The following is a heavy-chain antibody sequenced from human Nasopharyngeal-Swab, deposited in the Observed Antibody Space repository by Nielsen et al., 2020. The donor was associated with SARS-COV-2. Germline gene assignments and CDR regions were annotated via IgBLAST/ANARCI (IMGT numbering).Heavy chain of an antibody. J-gene: IGHJ4*02. V-gene: IGHV3-73*01. CDR3: TTDYYFDY. CDR1: GIVFSGPA. Sequence: GGSLRLSCAASGIVFSGPAIHWVRQVSGRGLEWVGRIGDKAHNYATTYAASVKGRFTISRDDSKNTAFLQMDSLNTEDTALYYCTTDYYFDYWGQGTLVTVSS. D-gene: IGHD4/OR15-4a*01. CDR2: IGDKAHNYAT.